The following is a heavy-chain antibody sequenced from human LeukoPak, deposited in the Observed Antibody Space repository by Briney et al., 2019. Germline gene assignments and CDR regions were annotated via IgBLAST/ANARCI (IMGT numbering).Heavy chain of an antibody. J-gene: IGHJ3*02. Sequence: PGGSLRLSCAASGFTFSSYAMHWVRQAPGKGLEWVAVISYDGSNKYYADSVKGRFTTSRDNSKNTLYLRMNSLRAEDTAVYYCTFGFDDAFDIWGQGTMVTVSS. V-gene: IGHV3-30*04. D-gene: IGHD3-10*01. CDR2: ISYDGSNK. CDR1: GFTFSSYA. CDR3: TFGFDDAFDI.